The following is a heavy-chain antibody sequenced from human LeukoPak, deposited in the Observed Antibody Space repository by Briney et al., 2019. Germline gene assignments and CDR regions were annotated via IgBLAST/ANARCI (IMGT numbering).Heavy chain of an antibody. Sequence: GRSLRLSCAASGFTSSSYGMHWVRQAPGKGLEWVAVIWYDGSNKYYADSVKGRFTISRDNSKNTLYLQMNSMRAEDTAVYYCARAYSSGWKGYFQHWGQGTLVTVSS. D-gene: IGHD6-19*01. CDR3: ARAYSSGWKGYFQH. CDR1: GFTSSSYG. J-gene: IGHJ1*01. CDR2: IWYDGSNK. V-gene: IGHV3-33*01.